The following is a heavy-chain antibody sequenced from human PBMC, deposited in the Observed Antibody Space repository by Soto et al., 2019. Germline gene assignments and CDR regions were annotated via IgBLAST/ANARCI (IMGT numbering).Heavy chain of an antibody. V-gene: IGHV3-23*01. CDR2: VSGSGDSGTGDRT. J-gene: IGHJ4*02. CDR3: AKDEKGVIADYFDC. Sequence: GGSLRLSCSASGFTFSDYGMSWVRQAPGKGLEWVSGVSGSGDSGTGDRTYYAGSVKGRFTISRDNSKNTLYLQMNSLRVEDTAVYYCAKDEKGVIADYFDCWGQGTLVTVSS. D-gene: IGHD3-10*01. CDR1: GFTFSDYG.